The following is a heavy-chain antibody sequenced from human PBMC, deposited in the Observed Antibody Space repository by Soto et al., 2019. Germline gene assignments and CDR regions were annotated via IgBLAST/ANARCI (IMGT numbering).Heavy chain of an antibody. D-gene: IGHD1-1*01. CDR2: ISSSSNTI. CDR3: ARDPSTGTSPFDS. J-gene: IGHJ4*02. V-gene: IGHV3-48*02. CDR1: EFTFSSYG. Sequence: GGSLILSCGASEFTFSSYGMNWVRQDPGKGLEWVSYISSSSNTIYYADSVKGRFTISRDNAKNSLYLQMNSLRDEDTAVYYCARDPSTGTSPFDSWGQGTLVTVSS.